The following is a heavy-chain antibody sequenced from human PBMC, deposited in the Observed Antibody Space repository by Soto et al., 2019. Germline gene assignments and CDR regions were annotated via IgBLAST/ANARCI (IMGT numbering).Heavy chain of an antibody. D-gene: IGHD3-3*01. CDR1: GGSISSYY. CDR3: ARLTIFGVVLY. CDR2: IYYSGST. V-gene: IGHV4-59*01. Sequence: QVQLQVSGPGLVKPSETLSLTCTVSGGSISSYYWSWIRQPPGKGLEWIWYIYYSGSTNYNPSLKSRVTISVDTSKNQFSLKLSSVTAADTAVYYCARLTIFGVVLYWGQGTLVTVSS. J-gene: IGHJ4*02.